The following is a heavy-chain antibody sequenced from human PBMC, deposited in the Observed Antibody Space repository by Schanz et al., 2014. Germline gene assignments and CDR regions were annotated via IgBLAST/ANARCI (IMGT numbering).Heavy chain of an antibody. J-gene: IGHJ6*02. Sequence: QVQLVESGGGVVQPGGSLRLSCAASGFTFSSYGMHWVRQAPGKGLEWVAVIWYDGSNKDYADSVKGRFTISRDNSKNMLYLQMNSLRAEDTAVYYCARGGCTNGLCYYYYGMDVWGQGTTVTVSS. V-gene: IGHV3-33*01. CDR2: IWYDGSNK. CDR1: GFTFSSYG. CDR3: ARGGCTNGLCYYYYGMDV. D-gene: IGHD2-8*01.